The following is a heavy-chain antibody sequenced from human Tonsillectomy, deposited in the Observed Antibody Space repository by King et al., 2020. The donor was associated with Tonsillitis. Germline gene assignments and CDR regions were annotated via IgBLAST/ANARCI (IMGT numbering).Heavy chain of an antibody. Sequence: VQLVESGGGLAQPGGSLRLSCAASGFTFSSYNMNWVRQAPGKGLEWVSYISGSSGTIDYAESVKGRFTISRDNARSSLYLQMDSLRAEDTAVYYCVRGRSAGYYGIFDYWGQGMQVAVSS. D-gene: IGHD3-22*01. J-gene: IGHJ4*02. CDR1: GFTFSSYN. CDR3: VRGRSAGYYGIFDY. CDR2: ISGSSGTI. V-gene: IGHV3-48*01.